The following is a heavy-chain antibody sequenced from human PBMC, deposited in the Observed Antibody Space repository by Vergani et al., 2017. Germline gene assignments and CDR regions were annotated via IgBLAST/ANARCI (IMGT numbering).Heavy chain of an antibody. D-gene: IGHD5-12*01. CDR2: ISDNGGTT. V-gene: IGHV3-23*04. J-gene: IGHJ4*02. CDR1: GFFFSDYT. Sequence: EVQLVESGGGLVKPGGSLRLSCEASGFFFSDYTMNWVRQAPGKGLEWVSIISDNGGTTYYADSVKGRFTISRDNSKNTLHLQMNSLRADDTAVYYCTKGSRGYTGYFFDYWGQGTLATVSS. CDR3: TKGSRGYTGYFFDY.